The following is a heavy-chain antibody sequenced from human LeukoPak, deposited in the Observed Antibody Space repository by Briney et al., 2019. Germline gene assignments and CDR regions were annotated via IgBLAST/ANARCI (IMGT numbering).Heavy chain of an antibody. V-gene: IGHV3-7*01. CDR1: GCTFSSYW. CDR3: ASLVDY. CDR2: IKQDGSEK. J-gene: IGHJ4*02. Sequence: GALRLSCVASGCTFSSYWMSWVRQAPGKGLEWVANIKQDGSEKYYVDSVKGRFTISRDNAKNSLYLQMNSLRAEDTAVYYCASLVDYWGQGTLVTVSS.